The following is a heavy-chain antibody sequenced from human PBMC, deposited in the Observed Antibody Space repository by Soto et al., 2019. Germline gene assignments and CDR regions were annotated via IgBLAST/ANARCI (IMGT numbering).Heavy chain of an antibody. V-gene: IGHV5-10-1*01. D-gene: IGHD3-9*01. CDR3: ARTNYNILTGSLYYGMDV. J-gene: IGHJ6*02. Sequence: PGESLKISCKGSGYSFTSYWISWVRQMPGKGLEWMGRIDPSDSYTNYSPSFQGHVTISADKSISTAYPQWSSLKASDTAMYYCARTNYNILTGSLYYGMDVWGQGTTVTVSS. CDR1: GYSFTSYW. CDR2: IDPSDSYT.